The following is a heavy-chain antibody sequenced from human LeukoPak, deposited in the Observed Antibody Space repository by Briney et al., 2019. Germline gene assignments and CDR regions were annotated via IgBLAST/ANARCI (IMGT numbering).Heavy chain of an antibody. Sequence: PSETPSLTCTVSGGSISSYYWSWIRQPPGKGLEWIGYIYYSGSTNYDPSLKSRVTISVDTSKNQFSLKLSSVTAADTAVYYCARQSPYYYDSSGYYPQFYYYYYMDVWGKGTTVTVSS. D-gene: IGHD3-22*01. CDR3: ARQSPYYYDSSGYYPQFYYYYYMDV. CDR1: GGSISSYY. J-gene: IGHJ6*03. CDR2: IYYSGST. V-gene: IGHV4-59*08.